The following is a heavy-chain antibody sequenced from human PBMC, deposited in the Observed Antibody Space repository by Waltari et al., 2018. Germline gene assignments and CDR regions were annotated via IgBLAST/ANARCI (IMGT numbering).Heavy chain of an antibody. CDR3: AKTYSGSSSDGFDI. J-gene: IGHJ3*02. Sequence: EVQLVESGGDLVQPGGSLRLSCAASRFTFNNYAMSWVRQAPGKGLEWVSIISGNGAYANYADSVKGRFTISRDNSKNTVYLHMNSLRAEDAAIYYCAKTYSGSSSDGFDIWGQGTMVTVSS. CDR1: RFTFNNYA. V-gene: IGHV3-23*04. D-gene: IGHD1-26*01. CDR2: ISGNGAYA.